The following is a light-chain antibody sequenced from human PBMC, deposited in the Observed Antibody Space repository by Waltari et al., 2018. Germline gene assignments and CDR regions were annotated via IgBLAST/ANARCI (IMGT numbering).Light chain of an antibody. Sequence: EIVLTQSPATLSLSPGERATLSCRASQSISTYLAWYQQKPGQAPRLLVDNASNRTTGIPARLSGSGTGTDFTLTVSSLEPEDFAVYYCQQRGSWPLTFGGGTKVEIK. V-gene: IGKV3-11*01. CDR3: QQRGSWPLT. CDR2: NAS. J-gene: IGKJ4*01. CDR1: QSISTY.